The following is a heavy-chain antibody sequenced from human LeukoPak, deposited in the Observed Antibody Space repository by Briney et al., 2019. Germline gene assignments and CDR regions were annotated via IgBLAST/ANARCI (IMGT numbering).Heavy chain of an antibody. CDR2: ISGSGGGT. V-gene: IGHV3-23*01. CDR1: GFTFSSYA. J-gene: IGHJ4*02. CDR3: AKRYGDYVDTVFDY. D-gene: IGHD4-17*01. Sequence: PGGSLRLSCAASGFTFSSYAMSWVRQAPGKGLEWVSSISGSGGGTYYADSVKGRFTISRDNSKNTLYLQMNSLRDEDTAIYYCAKRYGDYVDTVFDYWGQGTLVTVSS.